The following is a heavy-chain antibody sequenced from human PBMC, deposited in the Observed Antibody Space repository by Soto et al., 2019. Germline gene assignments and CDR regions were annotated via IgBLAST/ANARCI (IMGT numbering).Heavy chain of an antibody. CDR2: IWYDGSNK. V-gene: IGHV3-33*01. CDR3: ARDESVDTSGWYYYGMDV. J-gene: IGHJ6*02. CDR1: GFTFSSYG. D-gene: IGHD5-18*01. Sequence: ESGGGVVQPGRSLRLSCAASGFTFSSYGMHWVRQAPGKGLEWVAVIWYDGSNKYYADSVKGRFTISRDNSKNTLYLQMNSLRAEDTAVYYCARDESVDTSGWYYYGMDVWGQGTTVTVSS.